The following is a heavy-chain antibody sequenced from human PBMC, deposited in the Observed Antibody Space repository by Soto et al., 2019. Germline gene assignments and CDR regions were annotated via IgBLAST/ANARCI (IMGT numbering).Heavy chain of an antibody. V-gene: IGHV3-23*01. CDR1: GFTFSSYA. Sequence: EVQLLESGGGLVQPGGSLRLSCAASGFTFSSYAMAWVRQAPGKGLEWVSSITSGGDTYYADSVKGRFTFSRDNSKSTLYLQMNSLRAEDTAVYFCEKGGPDGDYSGYWGQGTLVTVSS. CDR3: EKGGPDGDYSGY. D-gene: IGHD4-17*01. J-gene: IGHJ4*02. CDR2: ITSGGDT.